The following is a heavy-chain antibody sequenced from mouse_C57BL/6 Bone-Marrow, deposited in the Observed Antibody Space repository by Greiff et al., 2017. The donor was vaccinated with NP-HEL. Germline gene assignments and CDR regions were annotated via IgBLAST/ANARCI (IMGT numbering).Heavy chain of an antibody. Sequence: EVQLVESGGGLVKPGGSLKLSCAASGFTFSSYSMSWVRQTPEKRLEWVATISDGGSYTYYPDNVKGRFTISRDNAKNNLYLQMSHLKSEDTAMYYCARADYSNCDYWGQGTTLTVSS. J-gene: IGHJ2*01. CDR2: ISDGGSYT. CDR1: GFTFSSYS. CDR3: ARADYSNCDY. V-gene: IGHV5-4*01. D-gene: IGHD2-5*01.